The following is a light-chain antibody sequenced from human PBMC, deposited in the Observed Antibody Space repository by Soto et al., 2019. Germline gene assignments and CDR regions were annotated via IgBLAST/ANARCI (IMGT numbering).Light chain of an antibody. V-gene: IGKV1-33*01. CDR3: QYCDYLPL. CDR1: HDITNY. Sequence: DIQMTQSPSSLSASVGDRVTITCQASHDITNYLNWYQQKPGKAPKLLIYGASNLETGVPSRFSGSGSGTDFTFTISSLQPEDIATYYCQYCDYLPLFGPGTTVDFK. CDR2: GAS. J-gene: IGKJ3*01.